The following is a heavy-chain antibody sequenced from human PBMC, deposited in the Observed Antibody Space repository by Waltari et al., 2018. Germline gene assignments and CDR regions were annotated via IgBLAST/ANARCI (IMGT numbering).Heavy chain of an antibody. CDR2: INHSGST. D-gene: IGHD6-6*01. J-gene: IGHJ6*03. CDR1: GGSFSGYY. CDR3: ARGRPYSSYYYYYYYMDV. Sequence: QVQLQQWGAGLLKPSETLSLTCAVYGGSFSGYYWSWIRQPPGKGLEWIGEINHSGSTNYNPSLKSRVTISVDTSKNQFSLKLSSVTAADTAVYYCARGRPYSSYYYYYYYMDVWGKGTTVTISS. V-gene: IGHV4-34*01.